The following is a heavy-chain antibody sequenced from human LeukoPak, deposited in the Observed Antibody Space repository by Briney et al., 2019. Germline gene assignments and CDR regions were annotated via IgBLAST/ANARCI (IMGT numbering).Heavy chain of an antibody. CDR1: GYTFTSYV. CDR3: ARGMTTYYDFWSGLNYYYYGMDV. CDR2: MNPNKGNT. Sequence: ASVKVSFKASGYTFTSYVINWVRQATGQGRDWMGWMNPNKGNTGYAQKFQGRVTMTRNSSISTIYMELSSLRSEDTAVYYCARGMTTYYDFWSGLNYYYYGMDVWGQGTTVTVSS. V-gene: IGHV1-8*01. J-gene: IGHJ6*02. D-gene: IGHD3-3*01.